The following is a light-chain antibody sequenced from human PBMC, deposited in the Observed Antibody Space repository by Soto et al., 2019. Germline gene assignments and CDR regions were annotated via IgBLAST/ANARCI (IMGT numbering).Light chain of an antibody. J-gene: IGLJ2*01. Sequence: QSAPTQPPSASGSPGQSVTFSCTGTSSDVCGYNYVSWYQQYPGKAPKLMIYEVYKRPSGVPDRLSGSTSGNTASLTVSGLQPDDDADYYCCAYAGSSTWVFGGGTKVTVL. V-gene: IGLV2-8*01. CDR2: EVY. CDR1: SSDVCGYNY. CDR3: CAYAGSSTWV.